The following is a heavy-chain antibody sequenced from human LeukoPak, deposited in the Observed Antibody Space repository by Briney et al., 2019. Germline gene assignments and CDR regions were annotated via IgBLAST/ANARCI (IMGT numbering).Heavy chain of an antibody. CDR1: GFTFCSYE. CDR2: ISSSGSTI. CDR3: AREELLRNYFDY. D-gene: IGHD1-7*01. Sequence: GGSLRLSCAASGFTFCSYEMNWVRQAPGKGLEWVSYISSSGSTIYYADSVKGRFTISRDNAKNSLYLQMNSLRAEDTAVYYCAREELLRNYFDYWGQGTLVTVSS. V-gene: IGHV3-48*03. J-gene: IGHJ4*02.